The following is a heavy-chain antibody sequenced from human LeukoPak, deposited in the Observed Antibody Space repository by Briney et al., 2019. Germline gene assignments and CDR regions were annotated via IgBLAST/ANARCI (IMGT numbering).Heavy chain of an antibody. J-gene: IGHJ4*02. D-gene: IGHD3-22*01. CDR1: GYIFTSYW. CDR3: ARHGCYYYDSSGYYEDY. V-gene: IGHV5-51*01. Sequence: GESLKISCKGSGYIFTSYWIGWVRQMPGKGLEWMGIIYPGDSDTRYSPSFQGQVTISADKSISTAYLQWSSLKASDTAMYYCARHGCYYYDSSGYYEDYWGQGTLVTVSS. CDR2: IYPGDSDT.